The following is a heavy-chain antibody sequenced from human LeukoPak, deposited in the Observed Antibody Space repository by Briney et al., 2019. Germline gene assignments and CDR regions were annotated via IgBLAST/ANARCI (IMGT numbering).Heavy chain of an antibody. V-gene: IGHV3-23*01. CDR2: ICGSGIST. J-gene: IGHJ4*02. CDR1: GFTFSSNA. Sequence: GGSLRLSCAASGFTFSSNAMTWVRQAPGKGLEWVSVICGSGISTYYADSVKGRFTISRDNSKNTLHLQMNSLRAEDTAIYYCAKQAYDSPRTDFDYWGQGTLVTVSS. CDR3: AKQAYDSPRTDFDY. D-gene: IGHD3-22*01.